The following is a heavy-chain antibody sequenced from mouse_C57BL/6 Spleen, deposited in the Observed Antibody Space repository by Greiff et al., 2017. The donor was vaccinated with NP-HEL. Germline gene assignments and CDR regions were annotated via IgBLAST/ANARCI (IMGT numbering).Heavy chain of an antibody. V-gene: IGHV3-6*01. Sequence: ESGPGLVKPSQSLSLTCSVTGYSITSGYYWNWIRQFPGNKLEWMGYISYDGSNNYNPSLKNRISITRYTSKNQVFLKLNSVTTEDTATYYCASHVTTVVADYWGQGTTLTVSS. J-gene: IGHJ2*01. CDR3: ASHVTTVVADY. CDR2: ISYDGSN. D-gene: IGHD1-1*01. CDR1: GYSITSGYY.